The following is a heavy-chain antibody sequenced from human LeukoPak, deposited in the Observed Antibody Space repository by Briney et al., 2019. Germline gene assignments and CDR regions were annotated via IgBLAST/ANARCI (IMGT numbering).Heavy chain of an antibody. CDR1: GFTFSTYS. Sequence: GGSLRLSCAASGFTFSTYSMNWVRQAPGKGLEWVSYITSSSSTIYYADSVRGRFTIYRDNAKNSLYLQMNSLRDEDTAVYYCARKDVAPYGDYDYWGQGTLVTVSS. V-gene: IGHV3-48*02. CDR2: ITSSSSTI. J-gene: IGHJ4*02. D-gene: IGHD4-17*01. CDR3: ARKDVAPYGDYDY.